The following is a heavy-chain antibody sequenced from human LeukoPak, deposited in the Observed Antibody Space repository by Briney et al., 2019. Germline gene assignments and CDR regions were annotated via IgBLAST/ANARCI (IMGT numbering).Heavy chain of an antibody. CDR2: TYYRSQWYN. J-gene: IGHJ4*02. Sequence: SQTLSLTCAISGDSVSSSSATWSWIRQSPSSGIECLGRTYYRSQWYNDYAVSVRSRITINPDTSKNQFSLHLNSVTPEDTAVYYCARGWNYIDSWGQGTLVTVSS. CDR3: ARGWNYIDS. CDR1: GDSVSSSSAT. D-gene: IGHD1-1*01. V-gene: IGHV6-1*01.